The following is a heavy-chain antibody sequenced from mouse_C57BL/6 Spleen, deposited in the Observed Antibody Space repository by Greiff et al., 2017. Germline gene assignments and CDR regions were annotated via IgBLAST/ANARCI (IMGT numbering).Heavy chain of an antibody. J-gene: IGHJ2*01. CDR2: ISDGGSYT. Sequence: EVQLVESGGGLVKPGGSLKLSCAASGFTFSSYAMSWVRQTPEKRLEWVATISDGGSYTYYPDNVKGRFTISRDNAKNNLYLQMSHLKSEDTAMYYCAREGGFQYYFDYWGQGTTLTVSS. V-gene: IGHV5-4*01. CDR3: AREGGFQYYFDY. CDR1: GFTFSSYA.